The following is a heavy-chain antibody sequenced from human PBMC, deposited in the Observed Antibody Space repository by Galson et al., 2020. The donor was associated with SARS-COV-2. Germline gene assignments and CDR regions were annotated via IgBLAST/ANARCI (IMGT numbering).Heavy chain of an antibody. J-gene: IGHJ4*02. D-gene: IGHD1-1*01. CDR2: ISSSGDRT. Sequence: GGSLRLSCAASGFTFRRSDMSWVRQAPGKGLEWVPLISSSGDRTYYADSVKGRFTISRDNSKNTLYLQMNSLRAEDTAVYYCAKDLLVDTGTDYWGQGTLVTVSS. CDR3: AKDLLVDTGTDY. V-gene: IGHV3-23*01. CDR1: GFTFRRSD.